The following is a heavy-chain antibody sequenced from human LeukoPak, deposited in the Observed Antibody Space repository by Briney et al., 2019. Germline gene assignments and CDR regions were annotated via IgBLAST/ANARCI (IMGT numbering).Heavy chain of an antibody. Sequence: SETLSLTCAVYGGSFSGYYWSWIRQPPGKGLEWIGEINHSGSTNYNPSLKSRVTISVDTSKNQFPLKLSSVTAADTAVYYCARAEGGAIFGVVITYFDYWGQGTLVTVSS. J-gene: IGHJ4*02. V-gene: IGHV4-34*01. CDR3: ARAEGGAIFGVVITYFDY. CDR2: INHSGST. CDR1: GGSFSGYY. D-gene: IGHD3-3*01.